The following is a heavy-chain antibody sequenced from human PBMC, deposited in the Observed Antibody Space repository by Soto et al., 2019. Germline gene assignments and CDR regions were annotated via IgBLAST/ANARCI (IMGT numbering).Heavy chain of an antibody. Sequence: PGGSLRLSCAASGFTFSSYAMSWVRQAPGKGLEWVSAISGSGGSTYYADSVKGRFTISRDNSKNTLYLQMNSLRAEDTAVYYCAKSPGVPVLLWFGRTAQDYYYYGMDVWGQGTTVTVSS. CDR3: AKSPGVPVLLWFGRTAQDYYYYGMDV. V-gene: IGHV3-23*01. CDR2: ISGSGGST. CDR1: GFTFSSYA. D-gene: IGHD3-10*01. J-gene: IGHJ6*02.